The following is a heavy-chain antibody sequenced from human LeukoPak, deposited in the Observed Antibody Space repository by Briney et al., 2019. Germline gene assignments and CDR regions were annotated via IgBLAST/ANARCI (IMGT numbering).Heavy chain of an antibody. CDR2: IRSRNSAI. CDR3: AREGGSGSYLEY. D-gene: IGHD3-10*01. CDR1: GFTFSDYS. Sequence: GGSLRLSCAASGFTFSDYSMNWVRQAPGKGLEWVSYIRSRNSAIYYADSVKGRFTISRDSAKNSLYLQMNSLRAEDTAVYYCAREGGSGSYLEYWGQGTLVTVSS. V-gene: IGHV3-48*01. J-gene: IGHJ4*02.